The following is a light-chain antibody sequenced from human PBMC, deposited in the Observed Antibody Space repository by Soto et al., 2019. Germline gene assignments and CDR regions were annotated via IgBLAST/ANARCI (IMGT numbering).Light chain of an antibody. CDR3: QQRSNWPLT. Sequence: EIVLTQSPGTLSLSPGDTATLSCRASLNVNSYLAWYQQKPGQAPRLLIYDASNRATGIPARFSGSGSGTDLTLTISSLEPEDFAVYYCQQRSNWPLTFGGGTKVDIK. V-gene: IGKV3-11*01. CDR1: LNVNSY. CDR2: DAS. J-gene: IGKJ4*01.